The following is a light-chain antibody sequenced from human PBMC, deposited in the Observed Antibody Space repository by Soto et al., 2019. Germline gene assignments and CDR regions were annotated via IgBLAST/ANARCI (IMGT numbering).Light chain of an antibody. CDR3: EQYNDWPYT. Sequence: EIVLTQSPATLSLSPWERATLSCRASQSVSSYLAWYQQKPGQAPRLLIYDASNRATGIPARFSGSGSGTEFTLTISSLQSEDFALYYCEQYNDWPYTFGPGTKVDIK. CDR1: QSVSSY. V-gene: IGKV3-11*01. CDR2: DAS. J-gene: IGKJ3*01.